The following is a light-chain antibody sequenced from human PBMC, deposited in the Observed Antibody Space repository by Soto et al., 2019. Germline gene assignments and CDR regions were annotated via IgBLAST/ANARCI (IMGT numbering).Light chain of an antibody. J-gene: IGLJ1*01. V-gene: IGLV2-11*01. CDR2: DVS. CDR1: SSDVGDYNY. Sequence: QSALTQPRSVSGSPGQSVTISCTGTSSDVGDYNYVSWYQQHPGKAPKLMIYDVSKRPSGVPDRFSGSNSGNTASLTISGLQAEDEADYYCCSYAGSYSLYVFGTGTKLTVL. CDR3: CSYAGSYSLYV.